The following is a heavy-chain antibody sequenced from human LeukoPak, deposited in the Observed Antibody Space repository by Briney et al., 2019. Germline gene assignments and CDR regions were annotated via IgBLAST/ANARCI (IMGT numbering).Heavy chain of an antibody. V-gene: IGHV4-39*07. J-gene: IGHJ4*02. D-gene: IGHD3-10*01. Sequence: SETLSLTCTVSGGSISTSNYYWGWIRQPPGKGLEWIGNIFYSGSTYYSPSLRSRVTISLDTSRNQFSLKLSSVTAADTAVYYCARGSQVRGVLYDYWGQGTLVTVSS. CDR3: ARGSQVRGVLYDY. CDR1: GGSISTSNYY. CDR2: IFYSGST.